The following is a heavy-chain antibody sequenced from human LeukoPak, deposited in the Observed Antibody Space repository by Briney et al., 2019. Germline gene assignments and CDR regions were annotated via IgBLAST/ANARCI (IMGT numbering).Heavy chain of an antibody. J-gene: IGHJ5*02. V-gene: IGHV4-39*01. D-gene: IGHD6-13*01. CDR3: AMQLSGEGSFDP. CDR2: IYYSGST. Sequence: SETLSLTCTVSGGSISSSSYYWGWIRQPPGKGLEWIGSIYYSGSTYYNPSLKSRVTIYVDTSKNQFSLKLSSVTAADTALYYCAMQLSGEGSFDPSGPGTLVTVSS. CDR1: GGSISSSSYY.